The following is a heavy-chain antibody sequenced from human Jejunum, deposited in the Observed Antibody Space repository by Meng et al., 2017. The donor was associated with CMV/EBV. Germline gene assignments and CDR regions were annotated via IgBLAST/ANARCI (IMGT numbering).Heavy chain of an antibody. V-gene: IGHV3-33*01. CDR2: LWYDGSNE. J-gene: IGHJ4*02. D-gene: IGHD2-15*01. CDR1: GFNLGIYG. CDR3: TRGTPVGGGSPPFDY. Sequence: SGFNLGIYGQQWGRQAPGKGLEGVAVLWYDGSNEYYVDSVKGRFTISRDNSKNTLYLQMNSLRAEDTAVYYCTRGTPVGGGSPPFDYWGQGTLVTVSS.